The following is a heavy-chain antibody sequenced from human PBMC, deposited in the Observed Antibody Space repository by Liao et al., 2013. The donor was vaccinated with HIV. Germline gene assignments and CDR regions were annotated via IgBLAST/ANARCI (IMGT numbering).Heavy chain of an antibody. Sequence: QVQLQQWGAGLLKPSETLSLTCAVYGGPFSDYYWSWIRQPPGKGLEWIGEINHSGSTNYNPSLKSRVTISVDTSKNQFSLKLSSVTAADTAVYYCARGFLEWLLYQGYYYYYMDVWGKGTTVTVSS. J-gene: IGHJ6*03. V-gene: IGHV4-34*01. CDR3: ARGFLEWLLYQGYYYYYMDV. D-gene: IGHD3-3*01. CDR1: GGPFSDYY. CDR2: INHSGST.